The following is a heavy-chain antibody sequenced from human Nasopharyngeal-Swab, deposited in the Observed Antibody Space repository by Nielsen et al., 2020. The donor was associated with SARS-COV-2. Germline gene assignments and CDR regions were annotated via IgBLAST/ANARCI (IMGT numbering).Heavy chain of an antibody. J-gene: IGHJ3*02. Sequence: GESLKISCTASGFSLNNYGMRWVRQAPGKGLEWVAVISYEGSKKFYAESVEGRFTISRDYSKSTLYLQMDSLRTEDTAMYYCAKANVLFWFGQFKNDGFDIWGQGTMVAVSS. D-gene: IGHD3-10*01. CDR3: AKANVLFWFGQFKNDGFDI. V-gene: IGHV3-30*18. CDR1: GFSLNNYG. CDR2: ISYEGSKK.